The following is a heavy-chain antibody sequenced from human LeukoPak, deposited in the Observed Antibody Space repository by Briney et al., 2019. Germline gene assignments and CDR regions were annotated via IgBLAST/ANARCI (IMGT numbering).Heavy chain of an antibody. CDR1: GYTFTSYA. Sequence: GASVKVSCKASGYTFTSYAMHWVRQAPGQRLEWMGWINAGNGNTKYSQKFQGRVTITRDTSASTAYMELSSLRSEDTAVYYCAREDSHLWFGELLNGMDVWGQGTTVTVSS. CDR2: INAGNGNT. J-gene: IGHJ6*02. CDR3: AREDSHLWFGELLNGMDV. D-gene: IGHD3-10*01. V-gene: IGHV1-3*01.